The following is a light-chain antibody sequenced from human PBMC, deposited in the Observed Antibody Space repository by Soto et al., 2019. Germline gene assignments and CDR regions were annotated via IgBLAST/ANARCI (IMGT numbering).Light chain of an antibody. J-gene: IGLJ2*01. CDR3: QTWGSGILVR. CDR1: SGHSSYA. V-gene: IGLV4-69*01. CDR2: LNSDGSY. Sequence: QLVLTQSPSASASLGASVKLTCTLSSGHSSYAIAWHQQQPEKGPRYLMKLNSDGSYSKGDGIPDRFSGSSSGAERYLTISSLQSEDEADYYCQTWGSGILVRFGGGTKLTVL.